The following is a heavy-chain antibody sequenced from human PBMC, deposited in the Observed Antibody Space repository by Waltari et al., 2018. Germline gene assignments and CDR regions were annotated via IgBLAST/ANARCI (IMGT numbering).Heavy chain of an antibody. V-gene: IGHV1-69*01. D-gene: IGHD1-26*01. CDR3: GVGATDNYYYGMDV. CDR1: GGTFSSYD. Sequence: QVQLVQSGAEVKKPGSSVKVSCKASGGTFSSYDISWVRQAPGQGLEWMGVIIPSFGQAKYAHKFQGRVTITADESTSTAYMELSSLRSEDTAVYYCGVGATDNYYYGMDVWGQGTTVTVSS. CDR2: IIPSFGQA. J-gene: IGHJ6*02.